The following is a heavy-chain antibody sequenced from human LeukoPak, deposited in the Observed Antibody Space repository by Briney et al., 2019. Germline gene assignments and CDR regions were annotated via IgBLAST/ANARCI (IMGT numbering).Heavy chain of an antibody. Sequence: GGSLRLSCAASGFTFSDYYMSWIRQAPGKGLGWVSYISSSGSTIYYADSVKGRFTISRDNAKNSLYLQMNSLRAEDTAVYYCARDLGDGYNLLDYWGQGTLVTVSS. V-gene: IGHV3-11*01. CDR3: ARDLGDGYNLLDY. D-gene: IGHD5-24*01. CDR2: ISSSGSTI. J-gene: IGHJ4*02. CDR1: GFTFSDYY.